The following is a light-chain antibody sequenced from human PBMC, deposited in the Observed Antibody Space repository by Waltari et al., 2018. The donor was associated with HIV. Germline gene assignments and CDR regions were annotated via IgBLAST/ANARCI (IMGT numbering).Light chain of an antibody. CDR3: SSYTSSVTFPYV. V-gene: IGLV2-18*02. CDR2: EVS. J-gene: IGLJ1*01. CDR1: SGHVGTYNR. Sequence: QSALTQPPSMSGSPGQSVTISCTGTSGHVGTYNRVSRYQQPPGTAPKLMLYEVSNRPSGVPDRFSGSKSGNTASLTISGRQPEDEADYYCSSYTSSVTFPYVFGTGTKVTVL.